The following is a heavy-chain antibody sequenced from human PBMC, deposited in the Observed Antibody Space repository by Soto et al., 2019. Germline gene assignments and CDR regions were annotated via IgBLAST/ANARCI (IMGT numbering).Heavy chain of an antibody. D-gene: IGHD2-2*01. CDR3: ARLRYCSRISCHTWGWFDP. CDR1: GGSISSGSYY. Sequence: SETLSLTCTVSGGSISSGSYYWGWIRQPPGKGLEWIGSIYYSGSTYYNPSLESRVTLSVDTSRKQYSMKLSSVTAADTAVYYCARLRYCSRISCHTWGWFDPWGQGTLVTVSS. V-gene: IGHV4-39*01. J-gene: IGHJ5*02. CDR2: IYYSGST.